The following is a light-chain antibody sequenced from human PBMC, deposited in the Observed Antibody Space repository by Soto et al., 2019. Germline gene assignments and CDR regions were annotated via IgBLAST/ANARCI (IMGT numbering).Light chain of an antibody. CDR3: QQYNGYSRA. CDR1: QSISDW. Sequence: DIQMTQSPSTLSASIGDRVTITCRASQSISDWLAWYQQKPGKAPKLLIYRASNLESGVPSRFSGSGSGTEFTLTICSLQPDDFATYYCQQYNGYSRAFGQGTKVEIK. CDR2: RAS. J-gene: IGKJ1*01. V-gene: IGKV1-5*03.